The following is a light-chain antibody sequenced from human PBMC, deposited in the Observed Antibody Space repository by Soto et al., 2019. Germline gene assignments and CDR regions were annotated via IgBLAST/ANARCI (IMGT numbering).Light chain of an antibody. Sequence: DIQMTQSPSSLSASVGDRVTITCRASQSIDRYLSWYQHRPGQAPKVLIYAASSLQSGVPSRFSGSGSGTDFTLTIDNLQPEDFATYYCQQSYSTPLSSFGPGTKVDI. CDR2: AAS. CDR1: QSIDRY. V-gene: IGKV1-39*01. CDR3: QQSYSTPLSS. J-gene: IGKJ2*01.